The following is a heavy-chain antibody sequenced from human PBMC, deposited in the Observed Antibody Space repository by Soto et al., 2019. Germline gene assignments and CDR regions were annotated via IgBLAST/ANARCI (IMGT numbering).Heavy chain of an antibody. J-gene: IGHJ4*02. CDR1: GGTFSSYA. V-gene: IGHV1-69*01. Sequence: QVQLVQSGAEVKKPGSSVQVSCKASGGTFSSYAISWVRQAPGQGLEWMGGIIPIFGTANYAQKFQGRVTITADESTSTAYMELSSLRSEDTAVYYCARSPVGATTGWLDYWGQGTLVTVSS. CDR2: IIPIFGTA. D-gene: IGHD1-26*01. CDR3: ARSPVGATTGWLDY.